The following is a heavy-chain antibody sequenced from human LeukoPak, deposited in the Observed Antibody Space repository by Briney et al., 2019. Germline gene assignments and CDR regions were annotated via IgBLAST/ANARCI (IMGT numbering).Heavy chain of an antibody. CDR1: GGSFSNYY. CDR3: ARGRPPRRLNLNGYYSGY. D-gene: IGHD2-2*03. Sequence: SETLSLTCAVSGGSFSNYYWTWLRQAPGEGLEWIGGINDGGRTNYNPSLRSRVTISVDPSKNQFSMKLSAVTAADTAVYYCARGRPPRRLNLNGYYSGYWGQGILVTVSS. V-gene: IGHV4-34*01. CDR2: INDGGRT. J-gene: IGHJ4*02.